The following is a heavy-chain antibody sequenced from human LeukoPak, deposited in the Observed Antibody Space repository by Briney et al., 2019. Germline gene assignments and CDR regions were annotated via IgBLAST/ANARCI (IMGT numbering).Heavy chain of an antibody. V-gene: IGHV3-48*04. CDR3: AREANWNDGAFDY. D-gene: IGHD1-1*01. Sequence: GGSLRLSCAASGFTFSSYAMSWVRQAPGKGLEWVSYISSSGSTIYYADSVKGRFTISRDNAKNSLYLQMNSLRAEDTAVYYCAREANWNDGAFDYWGQGTLVTVSS. CDR1: GFTFSSYA. J-gene: IGHJ4*02. CDR2: ISSSGSTI.